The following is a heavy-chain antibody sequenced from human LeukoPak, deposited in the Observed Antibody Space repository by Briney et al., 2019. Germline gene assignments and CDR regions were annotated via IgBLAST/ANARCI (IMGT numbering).Heavy chain of an antibody. V-gene: IGHV3-21*01. CDR1: GFTFSSYV. CDR3: ARDTYYYDSSGGAFDI. Sequence: GGTLRLSCAASGFTFSSYVMTWVRQAPGKGLEWVSSISSSSSYIYYADSVKGRFTISRDNAKNSLYLQMNSLRAEDTAVYYCARDTYYYDSSGGAFDIWGQGTMVTVSS. D-gene: IGHD3-22*01. J-gene: IGHJ3*02. CDR2: ISSSSSYI.